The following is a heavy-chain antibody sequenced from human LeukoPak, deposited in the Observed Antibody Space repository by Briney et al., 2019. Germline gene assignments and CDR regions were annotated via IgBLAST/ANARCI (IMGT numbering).Heavy chain of an antibody. D-gene: IGHD2-15*01. J-gene: IGHJ2*01. V-gene: IGHV3-33*01. Sequence: PGGSLRLSCAASEFTFRNYGMHWVRQAPGKGLEWVAVIWYDGSKKYYEDSVKDRLTISRDNSKNTLYLQMNSLRAEDTAVYYCARDVVSRYFDLWGRGTLVTVSS. CDR1: EFTFRNYG. CDR3: ARDVVSRYFDL. CDR2: IWYDGSKK.